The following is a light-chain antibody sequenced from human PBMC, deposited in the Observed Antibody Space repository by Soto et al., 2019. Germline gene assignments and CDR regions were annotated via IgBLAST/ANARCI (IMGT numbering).Light chain of an antibody. CDR1: QDISNS. CDR2: AAS. CDR3: QHYDNLPPT. Sequence: DIQMTQSPSSLSAFVGDRVTITCQASQDISNSLNWYQQKPGRAPNLLIYAASNLETGVPSRFSGSGSGTDFTFTISSLQPEEIATYYCQHYDNLPPTFGPGTKVDIK. J-gene: IGKJ3*01. V-gene: IGKV1-33*01.